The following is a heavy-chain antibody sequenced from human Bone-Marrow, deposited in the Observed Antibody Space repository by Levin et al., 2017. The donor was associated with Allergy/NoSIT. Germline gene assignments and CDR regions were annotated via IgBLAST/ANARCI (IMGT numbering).Heavy chain of an antibody. J-gene: IGHJ4*02. D-gene: IGHD2-2*01. V-gene: IGHV3-30*18. CDR3: AKWDCASSYCYEEPFDD. CDR1: GFTFSDSG. Sequence: GGSLRLSCAASGFTFSDSGMHWVRQAPGKGLEWVAVISHDGSDNFYADSVKGRFTISRDNSKNTLSLQMNSLRVEDTAVYSCAKWDCASSYCYEEPFDDWGQGTLVTVSS. CDR2: ISHDGSDN.